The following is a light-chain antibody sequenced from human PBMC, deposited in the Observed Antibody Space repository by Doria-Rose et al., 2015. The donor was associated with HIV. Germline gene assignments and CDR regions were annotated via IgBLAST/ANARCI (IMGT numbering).Light chain of an antibody. CDR2: AAS. CDR3: QESYSTPGT. V-gene: IGKV1-39*01. CDR1: QGISSY. Sequence: QPPSFLSASVGDRVTITCRASQGISSYLNWYQQKPGKAPKLLIYAASSLQSGVPSRFRGSGSGTDFTLTISSLQPEDFAAYYCQESYSTPGTFGQGTKVDI. J-gene: IGKJ1*01.